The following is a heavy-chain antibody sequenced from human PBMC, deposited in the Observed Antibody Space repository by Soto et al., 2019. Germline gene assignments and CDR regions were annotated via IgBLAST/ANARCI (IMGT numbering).Heavy chain of an antibody. CDR1: GYSFTNYW. CDR3: ARPIGALSTTDFTY. Sequence: PGESLKISCQGSGYSFTNYWISWVRQMPGKGLEWMGRIDPSDSYTNYSPSFQGHVTISADKSISTAYLQWSSLKASDTAMYYCARPIGALSTTDFTYWGQGTLVTVSS. CDR2: IDPSDSYT. V-gene: IGHV5-10-1*01. D-gene: IGHD3-22*01. J-gene: IGHJ4*02.